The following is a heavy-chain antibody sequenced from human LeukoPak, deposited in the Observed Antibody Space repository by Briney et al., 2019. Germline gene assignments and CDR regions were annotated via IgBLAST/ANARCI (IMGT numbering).Heavy chain of an antibody. J-gene: IGHJ4*02. CDR1: GGSFSGYY. D-gene: IGHD6-19*01. CDR3: ASIAVDGTGY. V-gene: IGHV4-34*01. CDR2: INHSGST. Sequence: PSETLSLTCAVYGGSFSGYYWSWIRQPPGKGLEWIGEINHSGSTNYNPSLKSRVTISVDTSKNQFSLKLNSVNAADTAVYHCASIAVDGTGYWGQGTLVTVSS.